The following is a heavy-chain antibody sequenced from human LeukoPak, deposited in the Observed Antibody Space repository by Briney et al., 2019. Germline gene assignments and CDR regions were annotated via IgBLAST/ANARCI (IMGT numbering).Heavy chain of an antibody. CDR1: GFAFSKYW. Sequence: GGSLRLSCAASGFAFSKYWMHWVRQAPGKGLVWVSRLDGDGRTTHYADSVRGRFTVSRDNAKNALYLQMNSLRAEDTALYYCVRGATGTTFDYWGQGTLVTVSS. J-gene: IGHJ4*02. CDR3: VRGATGTTFDY. CDR2: LDGDGRTT. D-gene: IGHD1-1*01. V-gene: IGHV3-74*01.